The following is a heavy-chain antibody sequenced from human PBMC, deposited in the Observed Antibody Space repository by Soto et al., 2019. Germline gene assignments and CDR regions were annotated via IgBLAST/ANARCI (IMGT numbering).Heavy chain of an antibody. CDR1: GFTFSSYG. Sequence: GGALRLFCSSSGFTFSSYGLPWVRQAPGKGLEWVAVIWYDGSNKYYADSVKGRFTISRDNSKNILYLQMNSLRAEDTAVYYCEREGSTNGHNWFDPWGQGT. CDR2: IWYDGSNK. J-gene: IGHJ5*02. CDR3: EREGSTNGHNWFDP. V-gene: IGHV3-33*01. D-gene: IGHD2-15*01.